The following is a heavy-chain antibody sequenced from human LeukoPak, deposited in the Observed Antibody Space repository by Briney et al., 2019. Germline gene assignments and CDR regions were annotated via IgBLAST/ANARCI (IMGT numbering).Heavy chain of an antibody. CDR2: ISSSSSTI. D-gene: IGHD1-26*01. CDR3: ARSLVVGATYPYH. CDR1: GFSFSSYE. J-gene: IGHJ5*02. V-gene: IGHV3-48*01. Sequence: GGSLRLSCAASGFSFSSYEMNWVRQAPGKGLEWVSYISSSSSTIYYADSVKGRFTISRDNAKNSLYLQLNSLRAEDTAVYYCARSLVVGATYPYHWGQGTLVTVSS.